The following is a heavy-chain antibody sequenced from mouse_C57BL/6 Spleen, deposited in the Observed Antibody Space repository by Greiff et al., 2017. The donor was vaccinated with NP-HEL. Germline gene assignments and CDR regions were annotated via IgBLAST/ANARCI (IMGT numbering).Heavy chain of an antibody. D-gene: IGHD1-2*01. CDR2: IDPSDSET. J-gene: IGHJ4*01. Sequence: QVQLQQPGAELVRPGSSVKLSCKASGYTFTSYWMHWVKPRPIQGLEWIGNIDPSDSETHYNQKFKDKATLTVDKSSSTAYMQLSSLTSEDSAVYYCARTAYAMDYWGQGTSVTVSS. CDR3: ARTAYAMDY. CDR1: GYTFTSYW. V-gene: IGHV1-52*01.